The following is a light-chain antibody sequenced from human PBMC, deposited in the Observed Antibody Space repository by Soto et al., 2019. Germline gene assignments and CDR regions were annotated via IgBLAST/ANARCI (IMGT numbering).Light chain of an antibody. J-gene: IGKJ1*01. V-gene: IGKV1-39*01. CDR2: AAS. Sequence: DIQMTQSPSSLSASVGDRVTITCRASQSIGKYLSWYQQTPGKAPKLLIHAASNLQSGVPSRFSGSGSGTDFTLTISFLQPEDFATYYCQQSHTFPRTFGQGTKVDI. CDR1: QSIGKY. CDR3: QQSHTFPRT.